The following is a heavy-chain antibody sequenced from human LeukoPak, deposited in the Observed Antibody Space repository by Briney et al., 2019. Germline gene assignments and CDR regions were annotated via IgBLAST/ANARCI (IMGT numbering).Heavy chain of an antibody. V-gene: IGHV1-69*05. CDR2: IIPIFGTA. J-gene: IGHJ4*02. D-gene: IGHD6-6*01. CDR3: AREVSIAAPYFDY. CDR1: GGTFSSYA. Sequence: ASVKVSCKASGGTFSSYAISWVRQAPGQGLEWMGGIIPIFGTANYAQKFQGRVTITTDESTSTAYMELSSLRSEDTAVYYCAREVSIAAPYFDYWGQGTLVTVSS.